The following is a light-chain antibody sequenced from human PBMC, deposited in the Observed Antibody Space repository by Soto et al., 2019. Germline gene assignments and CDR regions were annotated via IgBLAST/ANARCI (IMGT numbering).Light chain of an antibody. CDR3: QQSDILPLT. CDR1: QDTRND. J-gene: IGKJ3*01. CDR2: GAF. Sequence: DIQMTQSPSSLSASAGDRVAITCQARQDTRNDLNRYQEKPGKAPKLLIFGAFNSETGVPSRFSGSGSGTDFAFTISSLQPEGIATYYCQQSDILPLTFGPGTKVDIK. V-gene: IGKV1-33*01.